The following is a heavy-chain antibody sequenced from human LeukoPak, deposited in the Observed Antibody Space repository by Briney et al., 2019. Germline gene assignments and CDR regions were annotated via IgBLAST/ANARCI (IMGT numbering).Heavy chain of an antibody. CDR1: GGTFSSYA. J-gene: IGHJ6*04. CDR3: ARGEWLRLGPHYYYGMDV. Sequence: GASVKVSCKASGGTFSSYAISWVRQAPGQGLEWMGGIIPIFGTANYAQKFQGRVTITADESTSTAYMELSSLRSEDTAVYYCARGEWLRLGPHYYYGMDVWGKGTTVTVSS. CDR2: IIPIFGTA. D-gene: IGHD5-12*01. V-gene: IGHV1-69*13.